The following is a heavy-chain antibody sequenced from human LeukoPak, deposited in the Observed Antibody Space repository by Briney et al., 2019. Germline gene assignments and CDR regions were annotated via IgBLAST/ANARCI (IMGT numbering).Heavy chain of an antibody. CDR3: ARNRRPGYSSWYYMDV. D-gene: IGHD6-13*01. V-gene: IGHV1-69*05. CDR1: GGTFSSYA. CDR2: IIPIFGTA. Sequence: GSSVKVSCKASGGTFSSYAISWVRQAPGQGLEWMGGIIPIFGTANYAQKFQGRVTITTDESTSTAYMELSSLRSEDTAVYYCARNRRPGYSSWYYMDVWGKGTTVTVSS. J-gene: IGHJ6*03.